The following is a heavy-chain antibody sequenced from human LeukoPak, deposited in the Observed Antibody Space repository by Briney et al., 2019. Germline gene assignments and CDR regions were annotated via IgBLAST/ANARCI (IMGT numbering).Heavy chain of an antibody. CDR1: GFTFSDFY. D-gene: IGHD3-22*01. Sequence: GGSLRLSCATSGFTFSDFYMSWIRQAPGKGLEWISYISSSGSSTNYADSVKGRFTISRDNAKNSLYLKMNSLGAEDTAVYYCARGLIHRSGEANYWGRGTLVTVSS. CDR2: ISSSGSST. J-gene: IGHJ4*02. CDR3: ARGLIHRSGEANY. V-gene: IGHV3-11*05.